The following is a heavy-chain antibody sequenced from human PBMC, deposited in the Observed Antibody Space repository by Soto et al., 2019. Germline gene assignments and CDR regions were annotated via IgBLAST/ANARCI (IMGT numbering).Heavy chain of an antibody. CDR2: ISSTTNYI. D-gene: IGHD3-10*01. J-gene: IGHJ4*02. Sequence: EVQLVESGGGLVKPGGSLRLSCAASGFIFTRYSMNWVRQAPGKGLEWVSSISSTTNYIYYGDSMKGRFTISRDNAKNSLYREINRLRAEDTAVYYCARGSGALPSNFDYGGKGPRVTVSS. V-gene: IGHV3-21*06. CDR1: GFIFTRYS. CDR3: ARGSGALPSNFDY.